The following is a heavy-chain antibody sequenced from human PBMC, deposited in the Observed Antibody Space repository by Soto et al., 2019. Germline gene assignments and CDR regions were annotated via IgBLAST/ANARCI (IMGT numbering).Heavy chain of an antibody. J-gene: IGHJ4*02. D-gene: IGHD1-26*01. V-gene: IGHV3-11*06. CDR1: GFTFSDYY. CDR3: AGKQWEPSGNYYFDY. CDR2: ISSSSTYT. Sequence: QVQLVESGGGLVKPGGSLRLSCATSGFTFSDYYMSWVRQAPGKGLEWVSYISSSSTYTNYADSEKGRFTISRDNAKNSLYLQMNSLRAEDTAVYYCAGKQWEPSGNYYFDYWGQGTLVTVSS.